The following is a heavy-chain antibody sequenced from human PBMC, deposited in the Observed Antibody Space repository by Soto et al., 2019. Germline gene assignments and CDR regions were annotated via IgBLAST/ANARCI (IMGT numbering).Heavy chain of an antibody. CDR1: GYTFIGYY. Sequence: QVQLVQSGAEVKKPGASVKVSCKASGYTFIGYYIHWVRQAPGQGLEWMGRINPRSGDTTYVQKFQGRLTMTRDTSISTAYMELSSLRSDDTAVYYCGRDGVGATPLGWFDPWGQGSLVTVSS. CDR2: INPRSGDT. D-gene: IGHD1-26*01. CDR3: GRDGVGATPLGWFDP. V-gene: IGHV1-2*06. J-gene: IGHJ5*02.